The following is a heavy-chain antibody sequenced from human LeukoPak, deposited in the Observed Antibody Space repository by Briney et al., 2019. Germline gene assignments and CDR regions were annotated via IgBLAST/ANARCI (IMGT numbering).Heavy chain of an antibody. V-gene: IGHV1-8*03. CDR2: MNPNSGNT. J-gene: IGHJ6*03. Sequence: GASVKVSCKASGYTFTSYDINRVRQATGQGLEWLGWMNPNSGNTGYAQKFQGRVTITRDTSISTAYMELSSLRSEDTAVYYCARGQGGAARRNYYYYMDVWGKGTTVTVSS. D-gene: IGHD6-6*01. CDR3: ARGQGGAARRNYYYYMDV. CDR1: GYTFTSYD.